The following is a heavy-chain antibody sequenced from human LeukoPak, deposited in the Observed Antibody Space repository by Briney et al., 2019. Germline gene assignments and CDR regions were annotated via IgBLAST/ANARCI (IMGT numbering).Heavy chain of an antibody. Sequence: ASVKVSCKASGYTFTGYYMHWVRQAPGQGLEWMGRINPNSGGTNYAQKFQGRVTMTRDTPISTAYIELSRLRSDDTAVYYCARSGYSYVSIDYWGQGTLVTVSS. D-gene: IGHD5-18*01. CDR2: INPNSGGT. CDR3: ARSGYSYVSIDY. J-gene: IGHJ4*02. V-gene: IGHV1-2*06. CDR1: GYTFTGYY.